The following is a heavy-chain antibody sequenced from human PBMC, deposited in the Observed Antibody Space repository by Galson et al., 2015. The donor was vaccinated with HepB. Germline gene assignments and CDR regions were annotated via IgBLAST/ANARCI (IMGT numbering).Heavy chain of an antibody. CDR1: GYRFSNFR. V-gene: IGHV5-51*03. D-gene: IGHD1-26*01. J-gene: IGHJ4*02. Sequence: QSGAEVKKPGESLKISCNGSGYRFSNFRIAWVRQMPGKGLEWMGLIYPGESDTRYSPSFEGQVTISADKSISTAYLQWSSLKASDTAVYYCARQGVYSDSCYSPDYWGQGSLVSVSS. CDR3: ARQGVYSDSCYSPDY. CDR2: IYPGESDT.